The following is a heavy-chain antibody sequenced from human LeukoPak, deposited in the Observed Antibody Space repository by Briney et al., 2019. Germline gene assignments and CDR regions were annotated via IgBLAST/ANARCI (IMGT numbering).Heavy chain of an antibody. V-gene: IGHV5-51*01. J-gene: IGHJ4*02. Sequence: GESLKISCQGSGSSFTSYWIGWVRQLPGKGLEWMAIIYPGDSDTSYSPSFQGQVTISADKSISTSYLQWSSLKASDTAMYYCARHLAMTTVTTLFDYWGQGTLVTVSS. CDR2: IYPGDSDT. D-gene: IGHD4-17*01. CDR1: GSSFTSYW. CDR3: ARHLAMTTVTTLFDY.